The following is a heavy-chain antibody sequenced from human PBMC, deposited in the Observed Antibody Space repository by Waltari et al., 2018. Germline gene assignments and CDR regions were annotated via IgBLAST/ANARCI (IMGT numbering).Heavy chain of an antibody. V-gene: IGHV3-53*02. CDR1: AFTVGSHY. J-gene: IGHJ6*02. CDR3: ARSSCNSDCYYVLDV. D-gene: IGHD6-6*01. CDR2: IHSGGVT. Sequence: EVQLVETGGGSILPGGSQRLSCEASAFTVGSHYRSWVRQAPGKGLEGVSLIHSGGVTYYADYVKGRFTISRDRFKNTLYLQMNNLRAEDTAVYYCARSSCNSDCYYVLDVWGQGTTVSV.